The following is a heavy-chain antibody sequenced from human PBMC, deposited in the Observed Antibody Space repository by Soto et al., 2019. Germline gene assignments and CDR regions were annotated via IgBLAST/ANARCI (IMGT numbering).Heavy chain of an antibody. J-gene: IGHJ6*02. V-gene: IGHV1-69*01. CDR1: GGTFSSYA. CDR2: IIPIFGTA. D-gene: IGHD4-17*01. CDR3: AVTVTTHYGMDV. Sequence: QVQLVQSGAEVKKPGSSVKVSCKASGGTFSSYAISWVRQAPGQGLEWMGGIIPIFGTANYAQKFQGRVTITADESTSTADTELSSLRSEDTAVYYCAVTVTTHYGMDVWGQGTTVTVSS.